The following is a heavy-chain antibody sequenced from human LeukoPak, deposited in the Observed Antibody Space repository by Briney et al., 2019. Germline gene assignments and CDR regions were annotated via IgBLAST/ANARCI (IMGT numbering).Heavy chain of an antibody. Sequence: ASVKVSCKASGGTFSSYAISWVRQAPGQGLEWMGWISAYNGNTNYAQELQGRVTMTTDTSTSTAYMELRSLRSDDTAVYYCARVPSSTSWIKNYYYYMDVWGKGTTVTVSS. V-gene: IGHV1-18*01. CDR1: GGTFSSYA. J-gene: IGHJ6*03. CDR2: ISAYNGNT. D-gene: IGHD2-2*01. CDR3: ARVPSSTSWIKNYYYYMDV.